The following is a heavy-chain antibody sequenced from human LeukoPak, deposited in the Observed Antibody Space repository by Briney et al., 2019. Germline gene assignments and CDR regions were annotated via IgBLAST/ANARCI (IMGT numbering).Heavy chain of an antibody. V-gene: IGHV1-46*01. CDR3: ATSSRPYYYYYMDV. J-gene: IGHJ6*03. CDR2: INPSGGST. CDR1: GYTFTSYY. D-gene: IGHD6-13*01. Sequence: ASVKVSCKASGYTFTSYYMHWVRQAPGEGLEWMGIINPSGGSTSYAQKFQGRVTMTEDTSTDTAYMELSSLRSEDTAVYYCATSSRPYYYYYMDVWGKGTTVTVSS.